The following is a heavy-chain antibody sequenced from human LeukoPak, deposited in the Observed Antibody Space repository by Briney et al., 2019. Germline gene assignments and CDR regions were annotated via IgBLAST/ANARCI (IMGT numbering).Heavy chain of an antibody. CDR3: ARGSVVPAAKAYYYYYGMDV. D-gene: IGHD2-2*01. CDR2: MNPNSGNT. CDR1: GYTFTSYD. V-gene: IGHV1-8*01. J-gene: IGHJ6*02. Sequence: PSVKVSCKASGYTFTSYDINWVRQATGQGLEWMGWMNPNSGNTGYAQKFQGRVTMTRNTSISTAYMELSSLRSEDTAVYYCARGSVVPAAKAYYYYYGMDVWGQGTTVTVSS.